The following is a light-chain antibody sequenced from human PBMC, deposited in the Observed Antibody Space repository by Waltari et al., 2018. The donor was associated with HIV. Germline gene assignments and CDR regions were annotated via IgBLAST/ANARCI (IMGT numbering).Light chain of an antibody. V-gene: IGLV2-11*01. CDR1: SSDVCGSTY. CDR2: DVT. J-gene: IGLJ3*02. CDR3: CSYAGSYTLV. Sequence: QSALTQPRSVSGSPGQSVTISCTGTSSDVCGSTYVSWYQQHPAKAPKLLMYDVTKRPSGVPARFSGSKSVNTASLTISGLEAEDEADYYCCSYAGSYTLVFGGGTKLTVL.